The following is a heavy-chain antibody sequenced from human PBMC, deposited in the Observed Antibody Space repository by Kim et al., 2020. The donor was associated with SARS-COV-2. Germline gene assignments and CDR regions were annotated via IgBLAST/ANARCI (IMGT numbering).Heavy chain of an antibody. V-gene: IGHV4-34*01. D-gene: IGHD3-10*01. CDR3: ARGGYYGSGRLKRDCYFDY. Sequence: SETLSLTCAVYGGSFSGYYWSWIRQPPGKGLEWIGEINHSGSTNYNPSLKSRVTISVDTSKNQFSLKLSSVTAADTAVYYCARGGYYGSGRLKRDCYFDYWGQGTLVTVSS. CDR1: GGSFSGYY. CDR2: INHSGST. J-gene: IGHJ4*02.